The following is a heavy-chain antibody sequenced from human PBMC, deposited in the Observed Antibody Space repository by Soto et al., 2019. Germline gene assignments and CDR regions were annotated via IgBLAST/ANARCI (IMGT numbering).Heavy chain of an antibody. Sequence: PGGSLRLSCAASGFTFSSYWMSWVRQAPGKGLEWVANIKQDGSEKYYVDSEKGRFTISRDNAKNSLYLQMNSLRAEDTAVYYCARDSNYDILTGYYVGEGLKWFDPWGQGTLVTVSS. CDR3: ARDSNYDILTGYYVGEGLKWFDP. V-gene: IGHV3-7*03. J-gene: IGHJ5*02. D-gene: IGHD3-9*01. CDR1: GFTFSSYW. CDR2: IKQDGSEK.